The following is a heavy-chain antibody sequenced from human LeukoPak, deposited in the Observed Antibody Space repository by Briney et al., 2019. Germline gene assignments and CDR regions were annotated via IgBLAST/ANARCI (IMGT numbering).Heavy chain of an antibody. Sequence: LSLTCTVSGYSISSGYFWGWIRQPPGKGLEWVSYISSSGSTIYYADSVKGRFTISRDNAKNSLYLQMNSLRAEDTAVYYCARGRELLWFGELSDKTGGGQGTLVTVSS. D-gene: IGHD3-10*01. CDR3: ARGRELLWFGELSDKTG. J-gene: IGHJ4*02. CDR1: GYSISSGYF. CDR2: ISSSGSTI. V-gene: IGHV3-11*04.